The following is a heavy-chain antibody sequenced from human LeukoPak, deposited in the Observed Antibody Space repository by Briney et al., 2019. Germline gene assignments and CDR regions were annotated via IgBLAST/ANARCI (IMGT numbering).Heavy chain of an antibody. CDR1: GFTFSSYS. Sequence: GGSLRLSCAASGFTFSSYSMNWVRQAPGKGLEWVSSISSSSSYIYYADSVNGRFTISRDNAKNSLYLQMNSLRAEDTAVYYCARDRGSTGGFDYWGQGTLVTVSS. D-gene: IGHD3-10*01. CDR2: ISSSSSYI. V-gene: IGHV3-21*01. J-gene: IGHJ4*02. CDR3: ARDRGSTGGFDY.